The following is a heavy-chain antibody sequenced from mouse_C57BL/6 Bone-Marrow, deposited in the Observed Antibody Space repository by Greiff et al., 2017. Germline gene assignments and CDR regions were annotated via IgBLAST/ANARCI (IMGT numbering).Heavy chain of an antibody. Sequence: VMLVESGAELARPGASVKMSCKASGYTFTSYTMHWVKQRPGQGLEWIGYINPSSGYTKYNQKFKDKATLTADKSSSTAYMQLSSLTSEDSAVYYCARGSLLPWFAYWGQGTLVTVSA. CDR2: INPSSGYT. CDR1: GYTFTSYT. J-gene: IGHJ3*01. CDR3: ARGSLLPWFAY. D-gene: IGHD2-3*01. V-gene: IGHV1-4*01.